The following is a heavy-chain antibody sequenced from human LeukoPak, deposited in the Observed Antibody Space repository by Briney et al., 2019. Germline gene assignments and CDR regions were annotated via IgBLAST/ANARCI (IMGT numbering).Heavy chain of an antibody. CDR1: GYTFTGYY. CDR2: INPNSGGT. V-gene: IGHV1-2*02. Sequence: ASVKVSCKASGYTFTGYYMHWVRQAPGQGLEWMGWINPNSGGTNYAQKFQGGVTMTRDTSISTAYMELSRLRSDDTAVYYCARGSFLYYDSSGAEPFGYWGQGTLVTVSS. D-gene: IGHD3-22*01. J-gene: IGHJ4*02. CDR3: ARGSFLYYDSSGAEPFGY.